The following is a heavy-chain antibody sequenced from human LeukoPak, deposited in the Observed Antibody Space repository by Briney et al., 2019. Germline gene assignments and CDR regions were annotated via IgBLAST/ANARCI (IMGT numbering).Heavy chain of an antibody. D-gene: IGHD5-12*01. V-gene: IGHV4-61*08. CDR3: ARGTGGYSGYGRPSDY. CDR1: GGSVSSGGFY. J-gene: IGHJ4*02. CDR2: INHSGST. Sequence: SETLSLTCTVSGGSVSSGGFYWTWIRQPPGKGLEWIGEINHSGSTNYNPSLKSRVTISVDTSKNQFSLKLSSVTAADTAVYYCARGTGGYSGYGRPSDYWGQGTLVTVSS.